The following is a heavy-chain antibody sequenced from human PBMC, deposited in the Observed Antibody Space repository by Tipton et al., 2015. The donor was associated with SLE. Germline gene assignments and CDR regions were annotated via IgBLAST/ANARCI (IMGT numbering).Heavy chain of an antibody. V-gene: IGHV3-23*01. CDR3: AKERRHYYDGSRYSFFDN. CDR1: GVTLSDFV. CDR2: MSGTGGGT. J-gene: IGHJ4*02. D-gene: IGHD3-22*01. Sequence: SLRLSYAASGVTLSDFVMSWVRQAPGKGLEWVSFMSGTGGGTYYADSVKGRFIVSRDNSKNTLFVQMNSLRAEDTAVYYCAKERRHYYDGSRYSFFDNWGQGTLVTVSS.